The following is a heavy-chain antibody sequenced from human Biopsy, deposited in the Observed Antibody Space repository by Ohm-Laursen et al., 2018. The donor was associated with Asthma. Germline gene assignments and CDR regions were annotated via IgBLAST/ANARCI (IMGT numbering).Heavy chain of an antibody. CDR3: AGFCSGGNCPDH. CDR2: IHYSGST. J-gene: IGHJ4*02. Sequence: SDTLSLTCPVSGVSTRSYYWTWIRQPPGKGLEWIGNIHYSGSTYSNPSLKSRVTISVDTSKKQISLRLSSVIAADTAVYYCAGFCSGGNCPDHWGQGTLVTVSS. V-gene: IGHV4-59*07. CDR1: GVSTRSYY. D-gene: IGHD2-15*01.